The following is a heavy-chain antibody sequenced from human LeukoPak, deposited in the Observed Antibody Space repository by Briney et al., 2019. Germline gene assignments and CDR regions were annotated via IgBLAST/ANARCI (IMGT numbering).Heavy chain of an antibody. CDR3: ARGPRISLVRGALELDY. V-gene: IGHV4-59*01. D-gene: IGHD3-10*01. CDR1: GVSISNYY. CDR2: IHYSGSN. J-gene: IGHJ4*02. Sequence: SETLSLTCTVSGVSISNYYWSWLRQPPGKGLEWIGYIHYSGSNNYNPSLKSRLTISVDTSKNQFSLKLSSVTAADTAVYYCARGPRISLVRGALELDYWGQGTLVTVSS.